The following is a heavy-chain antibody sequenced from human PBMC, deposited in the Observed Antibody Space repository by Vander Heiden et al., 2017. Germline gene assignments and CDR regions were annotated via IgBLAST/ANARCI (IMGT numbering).Heavy chain of an antibody. D-gene: IGHD6-19*01. CDR2: ISYDGSNK. V-gene: IGHV3-30-3*01. Sequence: QVQLVESGGGVVQPGRSLRLSCAASGFTFSSYAMHWVRQAPGKGLEWVAVISYDGSNKYYADSVKGRVTISRDNSKNTLYLQMNSLRAEDTAVYYCARDRRVADKNYYYYGMDVWCQGTTVTVSS. CDR3: ARDRRVADKNYYYYGMDV. J-gene: IGHJ6*02. CDR1: GFTFSSYA.